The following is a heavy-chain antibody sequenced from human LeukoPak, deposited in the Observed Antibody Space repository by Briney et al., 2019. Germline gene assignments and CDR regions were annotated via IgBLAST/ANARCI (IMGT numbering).Heavy chain of an antibody. CDR3: ARDRGMYSSNWPIAEYFQY. D-gene: IGHD6-13*01. V-gene: IGHV1-18*01. Sequence: ASVKVSCKASGYTFTSYGISWVRQAPGQGLEWMGWISAYNGNTNYAQNLQGRVTMITDTSTSTAYMELRSLRSDDTAVYYCARDRGMYSSNWPIAEYFQYWGQGTLVTVSS. CDR1: GYTFTSYG. J-gene: IGHJ1*01. CDR2: ISAYNGNT.